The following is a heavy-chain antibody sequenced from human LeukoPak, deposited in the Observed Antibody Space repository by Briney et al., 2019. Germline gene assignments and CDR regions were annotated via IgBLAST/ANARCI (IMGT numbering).Heavy chain of an antibody. Sequence: SETLSLTCTVSGYSISSGYYWGWIRQPPGKGLEWIGSIYHSGSTYYNPSLKSRVTISVDTSKNQFSLKLSSVTAADTAVYYCARKGQQLVPDYWGQGTLVTVSS. V-gene: IGHV4-38-2*02. D-gene: IGHD6-13*01. CDR2: IYHSGST. CDR3: ARKGQQLVPDY. CDR1: GYSISSGYY. J-gene: IGHJ4*02.